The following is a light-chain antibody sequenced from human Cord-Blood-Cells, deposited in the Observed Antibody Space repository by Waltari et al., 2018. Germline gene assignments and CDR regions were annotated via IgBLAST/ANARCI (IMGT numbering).Light chain of an antibody. CDR2: DFS. J-gene: IGLJ1*01. CDR1: SSDVGGYNY. V-gene: IGLV2-11*01. CDR3: CSYAGSYTYV. Sequence: QSALTQPRSVSGSPGQSVTISCTGTSSDVGGYNYVSWYQQHPGKAPKLMINDFSNRPSGVPDRFSGSKSGNTASLTISGLQAEDEADYYCCSYAGSYTYVFGTGTKVTVL.